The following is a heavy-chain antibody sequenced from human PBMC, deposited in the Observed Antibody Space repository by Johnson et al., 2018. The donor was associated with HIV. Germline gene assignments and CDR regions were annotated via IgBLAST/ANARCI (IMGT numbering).Heavy chain of an antibody. CDR2: ISYDGSDA. Sequence: QVQLVESGGGLIQPGGSLRLSCAASGFTFSNYAMHWVRQAPGRGLEWVAVISYDGSDAYYADSVRGRFTISRDNSKNTLYLQMNSLRADDTAVYYCARTTRMVGAFDIWGQGTMVTVSS. J-gene: IGHJ3*02. D-gene: IGHD2-15*01. CDR1: GFTFSNYA. V-gene: IGHV3-30*14. CDR3: ARTTRMVGAFDI.